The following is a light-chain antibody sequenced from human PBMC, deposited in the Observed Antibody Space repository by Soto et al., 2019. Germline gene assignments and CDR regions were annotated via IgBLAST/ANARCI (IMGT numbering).Light chain of an antibody. J-gene: IGKJ4*01. CDR3: QQRSNWPLT. CDR2: DAS. V-gene: IGKV3-11*01. CDR1: QSVRRY. Sequence: EIVLTQSPATLSLSPGERATLSCRASQSVRRYLAWYQQKPGQAPRLLIYDASNRATSIPVRFSGSGSGTDFTLTISSLEPEDFAVYYCQQRSNWPLTFGGGTKVEIK.